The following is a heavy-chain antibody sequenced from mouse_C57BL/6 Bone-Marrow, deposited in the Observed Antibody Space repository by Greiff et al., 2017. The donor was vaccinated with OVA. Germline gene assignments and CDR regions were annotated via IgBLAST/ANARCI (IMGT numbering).Heavy chain of an antibody. J-gene: IGHJ3*01. CDR3: AIYDGYRVPFAD. CDR1: GYSFTDYN. V-gene: IGHV1-39*01. CDR2: INPNYGTT. Sequence: VQLKESGPELVKPGASVKISCKASGYSFTDYNMNWVKQSNGKSLEWIGVINPNYGTTSYNQKFKGKATLTVDQSSSTAYMQLNSLTSEDSAVYDCAIYDGYRVPFADWGQGTLVTVSA. D-gene: IGHD2-3*01.